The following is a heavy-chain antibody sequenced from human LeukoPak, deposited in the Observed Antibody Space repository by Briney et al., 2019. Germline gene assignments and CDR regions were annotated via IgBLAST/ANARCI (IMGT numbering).Heavy chain of an antibody. Sequence: GGSLRLSCAASGFIFSSYAMSWVRQAPGKGLEWVSSIGGSGERTYYADSVKGRFTISRDNSKNTLYLQMNSLRAEDTAVYYCARATLYYYDSSGYYGMDVWGQGTTVTVSS. CDR3: ARATLYYYDSSGYYGMDV. CDR1: GFIFSSYA. CDR2: IGGSGERT. J-gene: IGHJ6*02. D-gene: IGHD3-22*01. V-gene: IGHV3-23*01.